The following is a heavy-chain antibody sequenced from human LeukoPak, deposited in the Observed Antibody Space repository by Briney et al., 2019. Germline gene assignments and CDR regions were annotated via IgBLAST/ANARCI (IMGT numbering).Heavy chain of an antibody. CDR2: ISSYNGNT. Sequence: ASVKVSCKASGYTFINCGITWVRQAPGQGLGWMGWISSYNGNTNYAQKFQGRVTMTTDTSTSTAYMELKSLRSDDTAVYHCARDGFSSSWPYYFDFWGQGSLVTVSS. D-gene: IGHD6-13*01. V-gene: IGHV1-18*01. J-gene: IGHJ4*02. CDR3: ARDGFSSSWPYYFDF. CDR1: GYTFINCG.